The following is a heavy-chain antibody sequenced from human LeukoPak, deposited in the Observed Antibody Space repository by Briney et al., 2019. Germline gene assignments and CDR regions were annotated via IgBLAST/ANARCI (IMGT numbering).Heavy chain of an antibody. Sequence: SETLSLTCTVSGGSISSYYWSWIRQPAGKGLEWIGRIYTSGSTNYNPSLKSRVTMSVDTSKNQFSLKLSSVTAADTAVYYCARLSCSSTTCYFPDAFDVWGQGTMVTVSS. J-gene: IGHJ3*01. CDR2: IYTSGST. CDR1: GGSISSYY. D-gene: IGHD2-2*01. V-gene: IGHV4-4*07. CDR3: ARLSCSSTTCYFPDAFDV.